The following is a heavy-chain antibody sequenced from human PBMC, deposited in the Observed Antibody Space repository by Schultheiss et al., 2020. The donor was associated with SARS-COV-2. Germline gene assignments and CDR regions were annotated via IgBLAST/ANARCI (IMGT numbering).Heavy chain of an antibody. CDR2: INPSGGST. Sequence: ASVKVSCKASGYTFTSYYMHWVRQAPGQGLEWMGIINPSGGSTSYAQNFQGRVTMTTDTSTSTANLELRSLRSEDTAVYYCARDHQQWLVLSFPSAFDIWGQGTMVTVSS. V-gene: IGHV1-46*01. CDR3: ARDHQQWLVLSFPSAFDI. D-gene: IGHD6-19*01. CDR1: GYTFTSYY. J-gene: IGHJ3*02.